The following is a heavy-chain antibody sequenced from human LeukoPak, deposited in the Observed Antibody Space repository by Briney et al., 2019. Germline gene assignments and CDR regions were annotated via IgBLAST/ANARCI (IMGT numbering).Heavy chain of an antibody. CDR2: ISSSSSYI. D-gene: IGHD6-6*01. CDR1: GFTFSSYS. CDR3: ARESSSYLFDY. Sequence: GGSQRLSCAASGFTFSSYSMNWVRQAPGKGQEWVSSISSSSSYIYYAHSVKGRFTISRDNAKNSLYLQMNCLRAEDTAVYYCARESSSYLFDYWGQGTLVTVSS. J-gene: IGHJ4*02. V-gene: IGHV3-21*01.